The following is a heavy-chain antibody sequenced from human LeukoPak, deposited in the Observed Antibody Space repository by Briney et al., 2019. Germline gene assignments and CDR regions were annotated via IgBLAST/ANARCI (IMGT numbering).Heavy chain of an antibody. CDR3: ARDRRYDFWSGDDAGNWFDP. CDR2: IYYSGST. D-gene: IGHD3-3*01. V-gene: IGHV4-39*07. CDR1: GGSMSSRSYY. J-gene: IGHJ5*02. Sequence: PSETLSLTCTVSGGSMSSRSYYWGWIRQPPGKGLEWIGSIYYSGSTYYNPSLKSRVTVSIDTSKNQFSLKLSSVTAADTAVYYCARDRRYDFWSGDDAGNWFDPWGQGTLVTVSS.